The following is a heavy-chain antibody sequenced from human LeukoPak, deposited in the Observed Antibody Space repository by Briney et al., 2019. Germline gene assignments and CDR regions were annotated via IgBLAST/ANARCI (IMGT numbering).Heavy chain of an antibody. Sequence: SETLSLTCAVYGGSFSGYYWSWIRQPPGKGLEWVGEINHSGSTNYNPSLKSRVTIPVDTSKNQFSLKLSSVTAADTAVYYCARWRTDIVVVPAAHSADYWGQGTLVTVSS. D-gene: IGHD2-2*01. V-gene: IGHV4-34*01. CDR3: ARWRTDIVVVPAAHSADY. CDR1: GGSFSGYY. CDR2: INHSGST. J-gene: IGHJ4*02.